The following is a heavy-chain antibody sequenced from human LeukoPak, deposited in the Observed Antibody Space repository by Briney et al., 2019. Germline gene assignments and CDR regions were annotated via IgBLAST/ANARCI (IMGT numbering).Heavy chain of an antibody. J-gene: IGHJ4*02. D-gene: IGHD2-21*01. Sequence: GGSLRFSCTASGFTLSNYAMSWVRQGPGKGLEWVSAIAVTGGTYHADSVRGRLTISRDNSKNTLYLQMNSLRAEDTAIYYCAKAPVTTCRGAYCYPFDYWGQGTLVTVSS. CDR3: AKAPVTTCRGAYCYPFDY. CDR1: GFTLSNYA. CDR2: IAVTGGT. V-gene: IGHV3-23*01.